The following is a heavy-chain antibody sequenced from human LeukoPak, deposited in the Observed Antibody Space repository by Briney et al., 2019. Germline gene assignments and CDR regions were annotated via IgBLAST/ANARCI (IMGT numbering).Heavy chain of an antibody. CDR3: TRDPEALDY. Sequence: PGGSLRLSCVVSGFTFSSYNMNWVRQAPGKGLEWVSSITSSSSTIHYSDSVKGRFTISRDNAKNSLYLQMNSLRDEDTAVYYCTRDPEALDYWGQGTLVTVSS. CDR1: GFTFSSYN. CDR2: ITSSSSTI. J-gene: IGHJ4*02. V-gene: IGHV3-48*02.